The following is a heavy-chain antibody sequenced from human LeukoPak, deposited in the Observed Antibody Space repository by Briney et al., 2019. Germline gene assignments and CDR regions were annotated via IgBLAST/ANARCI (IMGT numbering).Heavy chain of an antibody. V-gene: IGHV4-38-2*01. D-gene: IGHD1-14*01. CDR3: AKNLTRKAFDG. CDR2: IYRSGSN. Sequence: SETLSLTCSVSGHSISSHNYWAWLRHPRGGVLEWIGTIYRSGSNYYNPSLKRRVTLSVDTSKNEFPLNLKSVTAADTAMYYCAKNLTRKAFDGWGHGTMVIVSA. CDR1: GHSISSHNY. J-gene: IGHJ3*01.